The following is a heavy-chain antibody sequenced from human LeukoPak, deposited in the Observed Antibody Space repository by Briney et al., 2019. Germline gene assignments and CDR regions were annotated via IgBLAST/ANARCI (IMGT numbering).Heavy chain of an antibody. D-gene: IGHD3-16*01. Sequence: GGSLRLSCAASGFTFDDYAMHWVRQAPGKGLEWVSGISWNSGSIGYADSVKGRFTISRDNAKNSLYLQMNSLRAEDTALYYCARDNRPGLQGDVWGKGTTVTISS. J-gene: IGHJ6*04. CDR1: GFTFDDYA. CDR3: ARDNRPGLQGDV. V-gene: IGHV3-9*01. CDR2: ISWNSGSI.